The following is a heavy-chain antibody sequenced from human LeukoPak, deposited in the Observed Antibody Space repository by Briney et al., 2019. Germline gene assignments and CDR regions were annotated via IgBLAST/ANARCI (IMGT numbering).Heavy chain of an antibody. CDR3: ARGTSKTFDY. J-gene: IGHJ4*02. CDR1: GGSFSGYY. Sequence: SETLSLTCAVYGGSFSGYYWNWIRQPPGKGLEWIGSISDSASTNYNPSLESRVIISVDTSKNRFSLKLYSVTPADTAVYFCARGTSKTFDYWGQGTLVTVSS. V-gene: IGHV4-59*01. CDR2: ISDSAST.